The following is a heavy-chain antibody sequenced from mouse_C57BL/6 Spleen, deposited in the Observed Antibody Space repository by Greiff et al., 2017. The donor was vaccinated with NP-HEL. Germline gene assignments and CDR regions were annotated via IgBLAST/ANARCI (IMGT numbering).Heavy chain of an antibody. CDR1: GYTFTSYW. V-gene: IGHV1-64*01. J-gene: IGHJ3*01. CDR2: IHPNSGST. D-gene: IGHD1-1*01. Sequence: QVQLQQPGAELVKPGASVKLSCKASGYTFTSYWMHWVKQRPGQGLEWIGMIHPNSGSTNYNEKFKSKATLTVDKSSSTAYMQLSSLTSEDSAVYYCGRGLTTVEAYWGQGTLVTVSA. CDR3: GRGLTTVEAY.